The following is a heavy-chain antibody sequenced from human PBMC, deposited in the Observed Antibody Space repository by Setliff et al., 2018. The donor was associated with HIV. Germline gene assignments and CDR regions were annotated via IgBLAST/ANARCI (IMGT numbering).Heavy chain of an antibody. D-gene: IGHD6-19*01. V-gene: IGHV4-39*07. CDR1: GGSISSSSHY. CDR2: TYISGST. Sequence: SETLSLTCTVSGGSISSSSHYWGWIRQSPGKGLEFIGYTYISGSTNYSPSFESRVIISADPSKNQFSLKLSSVTAADTAVYYCEVAGQWGQGTLVTVSS. CDR3: EVAGQ. J-gene: IGHJ4*02.